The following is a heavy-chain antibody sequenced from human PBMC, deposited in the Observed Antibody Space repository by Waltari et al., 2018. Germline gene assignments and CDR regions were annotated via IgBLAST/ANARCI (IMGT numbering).Heavy chain of an antibody. CDR1: GGSISRYY. V-gene: IGHV4-4*07. CDR3: TRGRGGGGSSNNWFDP. CDR2: SYTSGST. D-gene: IGHD1-26*01. Sequence: QVQLQESGPGLVKPSETLSLTCTLSGGSISRYYWSWIRQPAGKGLEWIGHSYTSGSTNYNPSLKSRVTMSVDTSKNQFSLKLNSVTAADTAIYYCTRGRGGGGSSNNWFDPWGQGTLVIVSS. J-gene: IGHJ5*02.